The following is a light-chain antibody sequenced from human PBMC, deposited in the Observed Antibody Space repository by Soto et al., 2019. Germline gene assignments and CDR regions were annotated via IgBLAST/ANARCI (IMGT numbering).Light chain of an antibody. CDR1: SSDVGSYNL. Sequence: QSVLTQPASVSGSPGQSITISRTGTSSDVGSYNLVSWYQQHPGKAPKLMIYEVSKRPSGVSNRFSGSKSGNTASLTISGLQAEDEADYYCCSYAGSSTFFYVFGTGTKVTVL. V-gene: IGLV2-23*02. CDR2: EVS. CDR3: CSYAGSSTFFYV. J-gene: IGLJ1*01.